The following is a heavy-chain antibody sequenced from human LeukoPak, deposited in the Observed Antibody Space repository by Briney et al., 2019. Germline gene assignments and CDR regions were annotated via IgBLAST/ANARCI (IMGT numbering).Heavy chain of an antibody. CDR1: GFAISCYA. CDR3: AKESVEMATIGPFDP. J-gene: IGHJ5*02. V-gene: IGHV3-23*01. D-gene: IGHD5-24*01. CDR2: ISGSGGST. Sequence: PGGSLRLSCAASGFAISCYAMSWVRQAPGKGQEWVSAISGSGGSTYYADSVKGRFTISRDNSKNTLYLQMNSLRAEDTAVYYCAKESVEMATIGPFDPGGQGTLVTASS.